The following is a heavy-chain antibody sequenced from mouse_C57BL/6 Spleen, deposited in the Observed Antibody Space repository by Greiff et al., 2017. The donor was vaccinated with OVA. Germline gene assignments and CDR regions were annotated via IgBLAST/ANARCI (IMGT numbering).Heavy chain of an antibody. CDR3: ARHYGSSGFAY. D-gene: IGHD1-1*01. V-gene: IGHV5-17*01. CDR2: ISSGSRPI. J-gene: IGHJ3*01. CDR1: GFTFSAYG. Sequence: EVMLVESGGGLVKPGGSLKLSCAASGFTFSAYGMHWVRTATEKGLEWVAYISSGSRPIYYADTVKGRFTISRDNAKNTLFLQMTSLRSEDTAMYYCARHYGSSGFAYWGQGTLVTVSA.